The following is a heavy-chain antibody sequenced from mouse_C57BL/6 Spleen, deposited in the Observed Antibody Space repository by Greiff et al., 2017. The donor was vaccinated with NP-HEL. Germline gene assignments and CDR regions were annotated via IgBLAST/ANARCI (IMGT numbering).Heavy chain of an antibody. CDR2: IYPGDGDT. V-gene: IGHV1-82*01. CDR1: GYAFSSSW. J-gene: IGHJ2*01. D-gene: IGHD1-1*01. Sequence: QVQLKESGPELVQPGASVKISCTASGYAFSSSWLNWVQQRPGKGLEWFGRIYPGDGDTNYNGTFKGKATLTADKSSSTAYMQLSILTTEDYAFYSCARRNGRSSYYFDYWGQGTTVTGSS. CDR3: ARRNGRSSYYFDY.